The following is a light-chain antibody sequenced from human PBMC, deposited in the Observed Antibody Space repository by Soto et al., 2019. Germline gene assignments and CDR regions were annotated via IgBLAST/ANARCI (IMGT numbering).Light chain of an antibody. Sequence: DVVMTQSPLSLPVTLGQPASISCRSNQSLVHSDGIAYFSWFQQRPGRSPRRLIYKVFNRDSGVPARFRGSGSGTDFALKISRVVAEDVAVYYGMQGTHWPITFGQGTRREIK. CDR2: KVF. J-gene: IGKJ5*01. CDR1: QSLVHSDGIAY. CDR3: MQGTHWPIT. V-gene: IGKV2-30*02.